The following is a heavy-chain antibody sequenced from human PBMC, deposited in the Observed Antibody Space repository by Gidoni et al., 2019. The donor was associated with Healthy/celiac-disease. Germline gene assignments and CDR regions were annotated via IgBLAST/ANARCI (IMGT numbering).Heavy chain of an antibody. CDR3: ARINFAHYGMDV. V-gene: IGHV2-70*04. D-gene: IGHD3-9*01. CDR2: IDWDDDK. Sequence: QVTLKESGPALVTPTQTLTLTCTFSGFSLSTSGMRVSWIRQPPGKALEWLARIDWDDDKFYSTSLKTRLTISKDTSKNQVVLTMTNMDTVDTATYYCARINFAHYGMDVWGQGTTVTVSS. CDR1: GFSLSTSGMR. J-gene: IGHJ6*02.